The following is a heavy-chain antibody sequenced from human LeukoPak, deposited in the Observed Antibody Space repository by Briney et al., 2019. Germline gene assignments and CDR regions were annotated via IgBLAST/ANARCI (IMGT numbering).Heavy chain of an antibody. CDR2: IYYSGST. J-gene: IGHJ6*03. Sequence: SETLSLTCTVSGGSISSYYWSWIRQPPGKGLEWIGYIYYSGSTNYNPSLKSRVTISVDTSKNQFSLKLSSVTAADTAVYYCARDVEYYDFWSGTYYYYMDVWGKGTTVTVSS. V-gene: IGHV4-59*01. CDR3: ARDVEYYDFWSGTYYYYMDV. D-gene: IGHD3-3*01. CDR1: GGSISSYY.